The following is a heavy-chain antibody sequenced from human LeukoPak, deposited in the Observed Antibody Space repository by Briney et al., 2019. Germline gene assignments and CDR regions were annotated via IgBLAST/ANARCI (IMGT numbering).Heavy chain of an antibody. CDR3: ARSDPPDYFDY. CDR1: GFTFSSYS. J-gene: IGHJ4*02. Sequence: GGSLRLSCAASGFTFSSYSMNWVRQAPGKGLEWVSYISSSSTIYYADSVKGRFTISRDNAKNSLYLQMNSLRDEDTAVYYCARSDPPDYFDYWGQGTLVTVSS. CDR2: ISSSSTI. V-gene: IGHV3-48*02.